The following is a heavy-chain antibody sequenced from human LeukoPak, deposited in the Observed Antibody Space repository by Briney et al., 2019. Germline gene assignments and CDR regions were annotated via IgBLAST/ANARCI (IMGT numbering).Heavy chain of an antibody. J-gene: IGHJ3*02. CDR2: ISPENGNT. CDR3: TRVRDSTNWWGAFDI. Sequence: GASVNVSCKASGYTFATSSITWVRPAPGQRLEWMGWISPENGNTHYAQSVQGRVTLTRDTSTSTVYMELRTLRSDDTAVYYCTRVRDSTNWWGAFDIWGQGTMVTVSS. V-gene: IGHV1-18*04. D-gene: IGHD6-13*01. CDR1: GYTFATSS.